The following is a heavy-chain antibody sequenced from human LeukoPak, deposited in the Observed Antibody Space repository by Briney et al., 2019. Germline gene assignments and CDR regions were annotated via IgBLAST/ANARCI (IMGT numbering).Heavy chain of an antibody. CDR3: AREPKQQPNFIQGYACDI. V-gene: IGHV4-61*02. J-gene: IGHJ3*02. CDR2: IYTSGST. D-gene: IGHD6-13*01. CDR1: GGSISSGNYY. Sequence: SSETLSLTCTVSGGSISSGNYYWSWIRQPAGKGLEWIGRIYTSGSTNYNPSLKSRVTISVDTSKNQFSLKLSSVTAADTAVYYCAREPKQQPNFIQGYACDIWGQGTMVTVSS.